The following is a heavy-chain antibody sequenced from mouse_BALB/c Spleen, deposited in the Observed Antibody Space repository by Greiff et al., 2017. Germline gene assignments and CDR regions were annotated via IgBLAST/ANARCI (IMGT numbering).Heavy chain of an antibody. J-gene: IGHJ2*01. D-gene: IGHD2-12*01. Sequence: QVTLKVSGPGILQPSQTLSLTCSFSGFSLSTSGMSVGWIRQPSGKGLEWLAHIWWNDDKYYNPALKSRLTISKDTSNNQVFLKIASVVTADTATYYCARIAGTYVYFDYWGQGTTLTVSS. CDR1: GFSLSTSGMS. CDR2: IWWNDDK. CDR3: ARIAGTYVYFDY. V-gene: IGHV8-8*01.